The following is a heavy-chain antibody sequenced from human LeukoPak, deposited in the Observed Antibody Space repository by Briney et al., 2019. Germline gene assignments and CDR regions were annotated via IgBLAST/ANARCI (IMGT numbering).Heavy chain of an antibody. CDR1: GFTFSSYS. CDR2: ISSSSSYI. V-gene: IGHV3-21*01. D-gene: IGHD3-22*01. CDR3: ATYSSHNAREFQY. Sequence: PGGSLRLSCAASGFTFSSYSMNWVRQAPGKGLEWVSSISSSSSYIYYADSVKGRFTISRDNAKNSLYLQMNSLRAEDTAVYYCATYSSHNAREFQYWGQGTLVTVSS. J-gene: IGHJ1*01.